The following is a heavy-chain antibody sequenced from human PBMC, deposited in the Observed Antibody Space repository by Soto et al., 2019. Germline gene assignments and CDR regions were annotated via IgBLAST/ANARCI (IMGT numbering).Heavy chain of an antibody. CDR1: GFIFSNYW. CDR3: ARRVGDD. J-gene: IGHJ4*02. D-gene: IGHD1-26*01. CDR2: IKQDGGVK. V-gene: IGHV3-7*03. Sequence: PGGSLRLSCAASGFIFSNYWMSWVRQAPGKGLEWVANIKQDGGVKYYVDSVKGRFTISRDNAKSSLYLQMNSLRAEDTAVYYCARRVGDDWGQGTLVTV.